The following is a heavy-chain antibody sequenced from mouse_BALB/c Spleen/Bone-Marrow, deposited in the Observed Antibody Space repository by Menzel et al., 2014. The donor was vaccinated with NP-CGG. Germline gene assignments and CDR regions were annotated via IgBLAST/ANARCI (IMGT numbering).Heavy chain of an antibody. CDR1: GYTFTDYN. J-gene: IGHJ2*01. CDR3: ARREAVVADFDY. D-gene: IGHD1-1*01. CDR2: IYPYNGGT. V-gene: IGHV1S29*02. Sequence: EVQLQQSGPELVKPGASVKISCKASGYTFTDYNMHWVKQSHGKSLEWIGYIYPYNGGTGYNQKFKSKATLTVDNSSSTAYMELRSLISEDSAVYYCARREAVVADFDYWGQGTTLTVSS.